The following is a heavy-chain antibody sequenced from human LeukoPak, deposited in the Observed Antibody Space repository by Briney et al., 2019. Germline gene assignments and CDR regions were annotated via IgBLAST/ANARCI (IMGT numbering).Heavy chain of an antibody. CDR3: ARDLHTMVRGGYGMDV. CDR1: GGTFSSYA. CDR2: IIPIFGTA. J-gene: IGHJ6*02. V-gene: IGHV1-69*13. Sequence: WASVQVSCQASGGTFSSYAISWVRQAPGQGLEWMGGIIPIFGTANYAQKFQGRVTITADESTSTAYMELSSLRSEDTAVYYCARDLHTMVRGGYGMDVWGQGTTVTVSS. D-gene: IGHD3-10*01.